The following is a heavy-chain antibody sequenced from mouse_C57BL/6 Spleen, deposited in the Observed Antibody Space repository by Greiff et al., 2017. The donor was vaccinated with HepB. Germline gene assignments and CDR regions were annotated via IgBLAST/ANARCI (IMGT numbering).Heavy chain of an antibody. J-gene: IGHJ4*01. CDR2: ISYDGSN. CDR3: ARRFYAMDY. CDR1: GYSITSGYY. Sequence: VQLVESGPGLVKPSQSLSLTCSVTGYSITSGYYWNWIRQFPGNKLEWMGYISYDGSNNYNPSLKNRISITRDTSKNQFFLKLNSVTTEDTATYYCARRFYAMDYWGQGTSVTVSS. V-gene: IGHV3-6*01.